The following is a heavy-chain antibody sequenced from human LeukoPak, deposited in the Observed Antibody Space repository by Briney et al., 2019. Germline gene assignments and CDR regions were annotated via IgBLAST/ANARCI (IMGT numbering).Heavy chain of an antibody. V-gene: IGHV1-2*02. CDR2: INPNSGGT. D-gene: IGHD2-2*01. J-gene: IGHJ4*02. Sequence: ASVKVSCTASGYTFTCYYMHWVRQAPGQGLEWMGWINPNSGGTNYAQKFQGRVTMTRDTSISTAYMELGSLTSDDTAVYYCARGHCISTTCHQDYWGQGALVTVSS. CDR3: ARGHCISTTCHQDY. CDR1: GYTFTCYY.